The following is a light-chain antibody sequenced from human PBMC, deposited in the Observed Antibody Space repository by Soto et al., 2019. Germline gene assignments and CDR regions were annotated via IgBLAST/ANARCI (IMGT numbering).Light chain of an antibody. CDR1: SSDVGGYNY. V-gene: IGLV2-8*01. CDR2: EVT. CDR3: SSYAGSDNWV. J-gene: IGLJ3*02. Sequence: QSALTQPPSASGAPVQSVTISCTGTSSDVGGYNYASWYQQHPGKAPKLMIYEVTKRPSGVPDRFSGSKSGNTASLTVSGLHAEDEADYYCSSYAGSDNWVFGGGTTLTVL.